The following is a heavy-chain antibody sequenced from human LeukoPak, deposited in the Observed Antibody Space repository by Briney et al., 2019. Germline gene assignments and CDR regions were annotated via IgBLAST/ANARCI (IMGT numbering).Heavy chain of an antibody. CDR2: IYSGGNI. D-gene: IGHD3-10*01. CDR3: ARGGGSGTYYPGDY. CDR1: GFSFSSNY. Sequence: GGSLRLSCAASGFSFSSNYMSWVRQAPGKGLEWVSVIYSGGNIYYADSVKGRFTLSRDNSKNTLYLQMNSLRAEDTAVYYCARGGGSGTYYPGDYWGQGTLVTVSS. J-gene: IGHJ4*02. V-gene: IGHV3-53*01.